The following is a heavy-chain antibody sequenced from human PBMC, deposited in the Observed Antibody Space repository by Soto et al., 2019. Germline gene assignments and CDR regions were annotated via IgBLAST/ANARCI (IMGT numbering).Heavy chain of an antibody. J-gene: IGHJ4*02. CDR3: ARREIQGPIDY. CDR2: IYYSGTT. D-gene: IGHD1-26*01. Sequence: QVQLQESGPGLVKPSDTLSLTCAVSGYSISSSNWWGWIRQPPGKGLEWIGYIYYSGTTYYNPSLKSRVTMSVDTSKHQCSLKLTSGTAVDTAVYYCARREIQGPIDYWGQGTLVTVSS. V-gene: IGHV4-28*01. CDR1: GYSISSSNW.